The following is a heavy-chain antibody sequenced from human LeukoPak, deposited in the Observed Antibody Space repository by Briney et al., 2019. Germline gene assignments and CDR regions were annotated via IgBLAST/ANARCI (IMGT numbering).Heavy chain of an antibody. CDR3: AGPGAGDLDY. CDR2: INHSGST. Sequence: PSETLSLTCVVSGGPFTTYYWSWIRQPPGKGLEWIGEINHSGSTNYSPSLKSRVTLSVDLSKNQFSPKLNSVTAADTAVYYCAGPGAGDLDYWGQGTLVTVSS. D-gene: IGHD3-10*01. CDR1: GGPFTTYY. J-gene: IGHJ4*02. V-gene: IGHV4-34*01.